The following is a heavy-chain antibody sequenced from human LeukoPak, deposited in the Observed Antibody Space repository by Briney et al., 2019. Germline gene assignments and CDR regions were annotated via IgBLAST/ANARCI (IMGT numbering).Heavy chain of an antibody. CDR2: INHSGST. V-gene: IGHV4-34*01. J-gene: IGHJ3*02. CDR3: ARGRIWFGVTVDAFDI. Sequence: SETLSLTCAVYGGSFSGYYWSWIRQPPGKGLEWIGEINHSGSTNYNPSLKSRVTISVDTSKNRFSLKLSSVTAADTAVYYCARGRIWFGVTVDAFDIWGQGTMVTVSS. D-gene: IGHD3-10*01. CDR1: GGSFSGYY.